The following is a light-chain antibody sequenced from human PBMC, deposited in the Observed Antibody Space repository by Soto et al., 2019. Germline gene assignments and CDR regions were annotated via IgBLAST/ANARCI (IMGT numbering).Light chain of an antibody. CDR3: QQSYSSPPYT. J-gene: IGKJ2*01. CDR2: SAS. V-gene: IGKV1-39*01. CDR1: QSISSY. Sequence: DIQMTKSPPSLSASVGARVTITCGASQSISSYLNWSQQKPGKAPKLLIYSASSLQSGVPARFSESGSCTDFSLTISSLQPEDFATYYCQQSYSSPPYTFGQGTMLQIK.